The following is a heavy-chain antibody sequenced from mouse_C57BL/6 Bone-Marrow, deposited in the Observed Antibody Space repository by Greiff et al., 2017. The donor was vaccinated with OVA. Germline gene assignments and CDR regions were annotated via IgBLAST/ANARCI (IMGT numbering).Heavy chain of an antibody. D-gene: IGHD1-1*01. Sequence: VQLKESGPELVKPGASVKISCKASGYSFTGYYMHWVKQSSEKSLEWIGEINPSTGGTSYNQKFKGKATLTVDKSSSTAYMQLKSLTSEDSAVYYCARWDYYGSPYFDYWGQGTTLTVSS. CDR1: GYSFTGYY. CDR2: INPSTGGT. CDR3: ARWDYYGSPYFDY. V-gene: IGHV1-43*01. J-gene: IGHJ2*01.